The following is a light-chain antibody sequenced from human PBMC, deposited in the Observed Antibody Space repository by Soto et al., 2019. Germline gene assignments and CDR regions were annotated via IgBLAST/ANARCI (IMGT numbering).Light chain of an antibody. Sequence: NFMLTQPHSVSESPGKTLSISCTRSSGSIANNYVQWYQQRPGSAPTTVIYENNQRLSGVPDRFSGSTDGSSNSGLQAEDEADYYCSSYTSSSTLFVFGTGTKLTVL. CDR2: ENN. CDR1: SGSIANNY. J-gene: IGLJ1*01. CDR3: SSYTSSSTLFV. V-gene: IGLV6-57*04.